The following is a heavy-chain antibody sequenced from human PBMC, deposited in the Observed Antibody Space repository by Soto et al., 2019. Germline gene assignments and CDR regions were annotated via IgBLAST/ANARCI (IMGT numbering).Heavy chain of an antibody. J-gene: IGHJ6*02. D-gene: IGHD3-3*01. CDR3: TTVSTTTYYDFWSGYASMDV. V-gene: IGHV3-15*01. CDR1: GFTSTNAW. CDR2: INSKTDGGTT. Sequence: EVQLVESGGGLVKPGGSLSLSCAVSGFTSTNAWMSWVRQAPGKGLEWVGRINSKTDGGTTDYAAPVKGRFTISRDDSKSTLYLQMNSLKTEDTALYYCTTVSTTTYYDFWSGYASMDVWGQGTTVTVSS.